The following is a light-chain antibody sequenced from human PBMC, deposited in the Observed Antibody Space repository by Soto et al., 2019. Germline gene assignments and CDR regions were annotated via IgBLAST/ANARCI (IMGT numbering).Light chain of an antibody. CDR1: QNINNY. CDR2: DAS. CDR3: QQSYSVPRT. V-gene: IGKV1-39*01. J-gene: IGKJ1*01. Sequence: DIQMTQSPSSLSASVGDRVTITCQASQNINNYLNWYQQKPGRAPKLLIYDASNLEAGAPTRFSGSGSGTDFTLTISSLQPEDFATYYCQQSYSVPRTFGLGTKVDVK.